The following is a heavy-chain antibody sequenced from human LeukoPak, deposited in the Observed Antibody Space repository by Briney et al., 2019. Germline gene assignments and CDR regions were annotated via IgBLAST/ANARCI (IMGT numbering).Heavy chain of an antibody. D-gene: IGHD2-2*01. Sequence: SETLSLTCAVYGGSFSGYYWSWIRQPPGKGLEWIGEINHSGSTNYNPSLESRVTISVDTSKNQFSLKLSSVTAADTAVYYCARFGNCSSTSCYYYYGMDVWGQGTTVTVSS. CDR3: ARFGNCSSTSCYYYYGMDV. CDR2: INHSGST. CDR1: GGSFSGYY. J-gene: IGHJ6*02. V-gene: IGHV4-34*01.